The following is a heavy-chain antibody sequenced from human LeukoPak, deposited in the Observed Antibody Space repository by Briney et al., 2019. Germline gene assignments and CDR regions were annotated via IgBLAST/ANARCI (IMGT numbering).Heavy chain of an antibody. D-gene: IGHD5-24*01. CDR3: ARGDGYNYGWFEP. J-gene: IGHJ5*02. V-gene: IGHV1-69*05. CDR2: LIPIFGTA. Sequence: SVKVSSKAAGGTFSSYAVSWVRQAAGQGLEWMGGLIPIFGTANYAQKFQGRVAITTDESTSTAYMELSSLRSEDTAVYYCARGDGYNYGWFEPWGQGTLVTVSS. CDR1: GGTFSSYA.